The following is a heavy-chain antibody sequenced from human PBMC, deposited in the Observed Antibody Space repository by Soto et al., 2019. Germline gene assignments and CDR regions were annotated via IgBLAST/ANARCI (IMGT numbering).Heavy chain of an antibody. CDR3: AKDGGYGSGSYYSDD. D-gene: IGHD3-10*01. CDR1: GFTFSSYA. Sequence: PGGSLRLCCAASGFTFSSYAMSWVSQTPGKGLEWVSTTSGSGGSTYYADSVKGRFTISRDNSKNTFYLQMNSLRAEDMAVYYCAKDGGYGSGSYYSDDWGQGTLVTVSS. V-gene: IGHV3-23*01. J-gene: IGHJ4*02. CDR2: TSGSGGST.